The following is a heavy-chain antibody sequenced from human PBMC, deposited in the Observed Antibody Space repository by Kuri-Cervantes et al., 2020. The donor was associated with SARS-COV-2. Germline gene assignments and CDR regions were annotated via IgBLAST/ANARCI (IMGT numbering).Heavy chain of an antibody. V-gene: IGHV3-7*01. D-gene: IGHD5-24*01. CDR2: IKQDGSEK. CDR3: ARSVEMATIFDY. CDR1: GLTFSSYA. Sequence: GGSLRLSCAASGLTFSSYAMTWVRQAPGKGLEWVANIKQDGSEKYHVDSVKGRFTISRDNAKNSLYLQMNSLRAEDTAVYYCARSVEMATIFDYWGQGTLVTVSS. J-gene: IGHJ4*02.